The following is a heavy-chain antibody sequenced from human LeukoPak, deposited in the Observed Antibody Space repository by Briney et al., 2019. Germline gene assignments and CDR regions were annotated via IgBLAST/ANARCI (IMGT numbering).Heavy chain of an antibody. D-gene: IGHD3-22*01. V-gene: IGHV3-30-3*01. CDR1: GFTFSSYT. J-gene: IGHJ4*02. CDR3: ASPYYFDSSGYCRLDY. CDR2: ISYDGSNK. Sequence: GGSLRLSCAASGFTFSSYTMHWVRQAPGKGLEWVAVISYDGSNKYYADSVKGRFTISRDNSKNALYLQMNSLRAEDTAVYYCASPYYFDSSGYCRLDYWGQGTLVTVSS.